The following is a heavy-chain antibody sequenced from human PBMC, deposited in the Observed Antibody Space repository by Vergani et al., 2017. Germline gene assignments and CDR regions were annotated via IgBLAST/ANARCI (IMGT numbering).Heavy chain of an antibody. J-gene: IGHJ4*02. Sequence: QVRLVQSGAEVKKPGASVKVSCKASGYTFTSYYMHWVRQAPGQGLEWMGIINPSGGSTSYAQKFQGRVTMTRDTSTSTVYMELSSLRSEDTAVYYCTRPHGDILPPDPRRLDYWGQGTLVTVSS. V-gene: IGHV1-46*03. CDR1: GYTFTSYY. CDR2: INPSGGST. CDR3: TRPHGDILPPDPRRLDY.